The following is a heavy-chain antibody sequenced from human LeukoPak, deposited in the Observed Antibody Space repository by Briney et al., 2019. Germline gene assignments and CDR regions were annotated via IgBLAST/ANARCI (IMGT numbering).Heavy chain of an antibody. D-gene: IGHD1-7*01. V-gene: IGHV3-21*01. CDR3: ARDWGETGTSFDP. CDR2: ISSSSSYI. Sequence: PGGSLRLSCAASGFTFSSYSMNWVRQAPGKGLEWVSSISSSSSYIYYADSVKGRFTISRDNAKNSLYLQMNSLRAEDTAVYYCARDWGETGTSFDPWGQGTLVTVSS. J-gene: IGHJ5*02. CDR1: GFTFSSYS.